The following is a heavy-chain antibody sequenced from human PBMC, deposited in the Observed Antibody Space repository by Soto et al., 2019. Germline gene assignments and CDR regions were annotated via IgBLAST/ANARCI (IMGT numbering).Heavy chain of an antibody. CDR1: GFTFSDYY. CDR3: AKDQELHQFDY. Sequence: PGGSLRLSCAASGFTFSDYYMSWIRQAPGKGLEWVSYISSSGSTIYYADSVKGRFTISRDNAKNTLYLQMNSLRAEDTAVYYCAKDQELHQFDYWGQGTLVTVSS. V-gene: IGHV3-11*01. J-gene: IGHJ4*02. D-gene: IGHD1-26*01. CDR2: ISSSGSTI.